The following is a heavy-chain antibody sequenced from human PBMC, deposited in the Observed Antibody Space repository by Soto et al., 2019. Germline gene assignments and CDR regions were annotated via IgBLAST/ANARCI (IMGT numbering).Heavy chain of an antibody. V-gene: IGHV1-69*13. CDR1: GVTFSSFV. J-gene: IGHJ4*02. CDR3: ATSNVGYSFGISIDF. D-gene: IGHD5-18*01. CDR2: IIPSFNRP. Sequence: SVKVSCKASGVTFSSFVISWVRQAPVQGPEWMGWIIPSFNRPSYAQKFQGRVTITADESTTTSYMELSSLRSGDTAVYYCATSNVGYSFGISIDFWGQGSLVSVSS.